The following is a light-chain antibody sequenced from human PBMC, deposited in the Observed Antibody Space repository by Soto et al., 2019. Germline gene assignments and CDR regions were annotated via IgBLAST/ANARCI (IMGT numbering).Light chain of an antibody. J-gene: IGLJ2*01. CDR3: TSYASTTTHVV. Sequence: QSALTQPASVSASPGQSITISCTGTSSDVGGYNYVSWYQHHPGKAPNLMIYEVFNRPSRVSNRFSGSKSGNTASLTISGLQAEDEGDYYCTSYASTTTHVVFGGGTKLTVL. V-gene: IGLV2-14*01. CDR2: EVF. CDR1: SSDVGGYNY.